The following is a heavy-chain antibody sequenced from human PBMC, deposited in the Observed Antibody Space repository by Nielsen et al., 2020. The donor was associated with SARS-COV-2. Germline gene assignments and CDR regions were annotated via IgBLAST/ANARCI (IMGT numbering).Heavy chain of an antibody. CDR2: ISSSSSTI. J-gene: IGHJ5*02. CDR3: ARSRGQTTVAPFDP. V-gene: IGHV3-48*01. CDR1: RSTFSSYS. D-gene: IGHD4-23*01. Sequence: ESLKISCAASRSTFSSYSMNWVRPAPGKGLEWVSYISSSSSTIYYADSVQGRFTISRDNAKNSLYLQMNSLRAEDTAVYYCARSRGQTTVAPFDPWGQGTLVTVSS.